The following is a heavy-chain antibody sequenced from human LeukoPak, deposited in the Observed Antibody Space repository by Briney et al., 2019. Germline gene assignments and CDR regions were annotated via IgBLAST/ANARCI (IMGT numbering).Heavy chain of an antibody. J-gene: IGHJ3*02. Sequence: ASVKVSCKTSGYTFSNYYIHWVRQAPGQGPHWMGIINPGSGGISYAQQFQGRVSMTTDTSTTTVYMEIRSLRSDDTALYYCVRDGDTGAATRPAIWGPGTMVTVSS. D-gene: IGHD6-6*01. V-gene: IGHV1-46*01. CDR3: VRDGDTGAATRPAI. CDR1: GYTFSNYY. CDR2: INPGSGGI.